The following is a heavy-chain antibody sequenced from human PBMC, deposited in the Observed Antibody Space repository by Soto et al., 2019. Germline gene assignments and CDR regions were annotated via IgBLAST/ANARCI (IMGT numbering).Heavy chain of an antibody. V-gene: IGHV1-69*01. Sequence: QVQLVQSGAVVKKPGYSVKVSCKASGGTFSSYASSWVRQAPGQGLEGMGGTIPIFGTANYAQKCQGRVKLTADESTSTAYMELSSLRAEDTAVYYCARDMGAWGDYWVQGTLGTVSS. J-gene: IGHJ4*02. CDR3: ARDMGAWGDY. CDR2: TIPIFGTA. CDR1: GGTFSSYA. D-gene: IGHD3-16*01.